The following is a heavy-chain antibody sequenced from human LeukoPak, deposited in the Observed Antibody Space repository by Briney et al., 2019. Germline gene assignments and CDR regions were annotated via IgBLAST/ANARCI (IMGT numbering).Heavy chain of an antibody. CDR1: GFTFSSYG. CDR2: IRYDGSNK. V-gene: IGHV3-30*02. Sequence: PGGSLRLSCAASGFTFSSYGMHWVRQAPGKGLEWVAFIRYDGSNKYYADSVKGRFTISRDNSKNTLYLQMNSLRAEDTAVYYCAKEDSSSWRGNDAFDIWGQGTMVTVSS. J-gene: IGHJ3*02. D-gene: IGHD6-13*01. CDR3: AKEDSSSWRGNDAFDI.